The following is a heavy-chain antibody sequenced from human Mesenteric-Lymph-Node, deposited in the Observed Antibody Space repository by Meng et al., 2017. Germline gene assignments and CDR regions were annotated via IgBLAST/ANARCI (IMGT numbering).Heavy chain of an antibody. CDR3: ARGGGYYYDSSGYYPFDY. D-gene: IGHD3-22*01. CDR1: GYSFTTSW. Sequence: GESLKISCKGSGYSFTTSWIGWVRQMPGKGLEWMGLIYPGDSDTRYSPSFQGQVTVSADKSLSTAYLQWSSLKASDTAMYYCARGGGYYYDSSGYYPFDYWGQGTLVTVSS. V-gene: IGHV5-51*01. CDR2: IYPGDSDT. J-gene: IGHJ4*02.